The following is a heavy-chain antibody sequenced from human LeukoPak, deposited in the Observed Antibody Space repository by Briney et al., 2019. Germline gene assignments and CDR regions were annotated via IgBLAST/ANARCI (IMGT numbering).Heavy chain of an antibody. Sequence: GGSLRLSCAASGFTFSSYAMSWVRQAPGKGLEWVSAISGSGGSTYYADSVKGRFTISRDNSKNTLYLQMNSLRAEDTAVYYCAKAIGYCSSTSCLGGDFDYWGQGTLVTVSS. J-gene: IGHJ4*02. CDR3: AKAIGYCSSTSCLGGDFDY. CDR1: GFTFSSYA. CDR2: ISGSGGST. V-gene: IGHV3-23*01. D-gene: IGHD2-2*01.